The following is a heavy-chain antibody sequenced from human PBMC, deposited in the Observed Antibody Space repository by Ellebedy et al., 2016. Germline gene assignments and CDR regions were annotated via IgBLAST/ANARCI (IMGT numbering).Heavy chain of an antibody. CDR2: ISRSESP. CDR1: SYSISSGYY. Sequence: SETLSLTCTVSSYSISSGYYWGWIRQPPGNGLEWIASISRSESPSSNPSLKSRVTISVDTSKNQFSLKLSSVAASDTAVYYCARTSGYCSGGSCDHYYFDYWGQGALVTVSS. J-gene: IGHJ4*02. CDR3: ARTSGYCSGGSCDHYYFDY. D-gene: IGHD2-15*01. V-gene: IGHV4-38-2*02.